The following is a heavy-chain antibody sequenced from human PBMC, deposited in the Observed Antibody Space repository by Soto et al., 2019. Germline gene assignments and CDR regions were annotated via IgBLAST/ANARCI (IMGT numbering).Heavy chain of an antibody. Sequence: EVQLLESGGGVGQPGGSLRRSCAATGFSFSSYALNWVRQAPGKGLEWVSGISGTGGSTYYADSVKGRFTISRDNSKNTLYLQMNSLRAGDTAVYYCAKSYGDYVFFDYWGQGSLVTVPS. CDR1: GFSFSSYA. D-gene: IGHD4-17*01. V-gene: IGHV3-23*01. CDR3: AKSYGDYVFFDY. J-gene: IGHJ4*02. CDR2: ISGTGGST.